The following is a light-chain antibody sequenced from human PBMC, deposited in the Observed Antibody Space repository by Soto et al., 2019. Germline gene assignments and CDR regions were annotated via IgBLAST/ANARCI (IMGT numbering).Light chain of an antibody. J-gene: IGLJ3*02. CDR3: QSYDSSLSVWV. V-gene: IGLV1-40*01. Sequence: QSVLTQPPSVSGAPGQRVTISCTGSSSNIGAGYDVHWYQQLPGTAPKLLIYGNSNRPSGVPDRFSGSKSGTSASLAITGFQAEDEAVYYCQSYDSSLSVWVFGGGTKLTVL. CDR2: GNS. CDR1: SSNIGAGYD.